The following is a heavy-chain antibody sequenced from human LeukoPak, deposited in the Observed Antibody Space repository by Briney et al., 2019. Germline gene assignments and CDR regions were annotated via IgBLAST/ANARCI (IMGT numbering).Heavy chain of an antibody. J-gene: IGHJ4*02. CDR3: ARDERLLSFLK. CDR1: GFTFSSYE. D-gene: IGHD3-3*01. V-gene: IGHV3-48*03. CDR2: ISSSGSTI. Sequence: PGGSLRLSCAASGFTFSSYEMNWVRQAPGKGLEWVSYISSSGSTIYYADSVKGRFTISRDNSKNTLYLRMNSLRAEDTAIYYCARDERLLSFLKWGQGTLVTVSS.